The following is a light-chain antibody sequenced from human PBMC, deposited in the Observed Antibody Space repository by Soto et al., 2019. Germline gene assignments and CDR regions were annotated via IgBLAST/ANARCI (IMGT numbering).Light chain of an antibody. CDR1: QSIASY. V-gene: IGKV1-39*01. J-gene: IGKJ5*01. CDR2: AAS. Sequence: DIQVTQSPSSLSASVVDGATITFRASQSIASYLNWYQQKPGKAPKLLIYAASSLQSGVPSRFSGSGSGTDFTLTINSLEPEDFAVYYCQQRSNWPSITFGQGTRLEIK. CDR3: QQRSNWPSIT.